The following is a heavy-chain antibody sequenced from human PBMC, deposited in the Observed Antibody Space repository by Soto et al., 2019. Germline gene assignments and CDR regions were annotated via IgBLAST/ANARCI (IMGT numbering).Heavy chain of an antibody. CDR3: AGVGYCSSTSCQEVTGYYYDGIDV. J-gene: IGHJ6*02. CDR1: GSTFSSYA. V-gene: IGHV3-30-3*01. D-gene: IGHD2-2*01. CDR2: ISYDGSNK. Sequence: GGTLRLSCAASGSTFSSYAMHWVRQAPGKGLEWVAVISYDGSNKYYADSVKGRFTISRDNSKNTLYLQMNSLRAEDTAVYYYAGVGYCSSTSCQEVTGYYYDGIDVWGQGTTVTVSS.